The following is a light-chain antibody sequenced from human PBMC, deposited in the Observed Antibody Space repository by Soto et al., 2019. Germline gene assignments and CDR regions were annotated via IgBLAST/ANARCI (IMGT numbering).Light chain of an antibody. CDR3: QSYDSSLSGGSV. Sequence: GTSSNIGAGFDVHWYQQLPGTAPKLLIYGNNNRPSGVPDRFSGSKSGTSASLAITGLQAEDEADYYCQSYDSSLSGGSVFGTGTKVTVL. V-gene: IGLV1-40*01. CDR1: SSNIGAGFD. CDR2: GNN. J-gene: IGLJ1*01.